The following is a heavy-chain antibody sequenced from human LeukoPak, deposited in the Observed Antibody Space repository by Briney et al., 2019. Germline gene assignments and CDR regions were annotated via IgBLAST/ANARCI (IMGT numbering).Heavy chain of an antibody. V-gene: IGHV1-2*02. CDR1: GYTFSGYY. Sequence: ASVKVSCKASGYTFSGYYIHWVRQAPGQGLEWMGWINSKSGGTDYAQKFQGRVTMTEDTSTDTAYMELSSLRSEDTAVYYCATDPVPVRGQLERRLYYYYYMDVWGKGTTVTVSS. J-gene: IGHJ6*03. D-gene: IGHD1-1*01. CDR2: INSKSGGT. CDR3: ATDPVPVRGQLERRLYYYYYMDV.